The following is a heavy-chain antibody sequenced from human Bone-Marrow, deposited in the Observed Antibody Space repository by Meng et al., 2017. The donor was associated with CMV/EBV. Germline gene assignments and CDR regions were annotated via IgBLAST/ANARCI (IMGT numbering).Heavy chain of an antibody. CDR3: AREGGYSYGWYYFDY. CDR2: IYYSGST. CDR1: GGSISSSSYY. D-gene: IGHD5-18*01. J-gene: IGHJ4*02. V-gene: IGHV4-39*07. Sequence: SETLSLTCTVSGGSISSSSYYWGWIRQPPGKGLEWIGSIYYSGSTYHNPSLKSRVTISVDTSKNQFSLKLSSVTAADTAVYYCAREGGYSYGWYYFDYWGQGTLVTVSS.